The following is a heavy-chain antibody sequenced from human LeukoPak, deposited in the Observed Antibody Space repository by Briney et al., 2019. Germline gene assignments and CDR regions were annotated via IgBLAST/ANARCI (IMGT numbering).Heavy chain of an antibody. Sequence: SEALSLTCTVSGGSINSHCWNWIRQPPGKGLEWIGYIYNSGSTNYNPSLKSRVTISVDTSKNQFSLKLSSVTAADTAMYYCARELDYYYYMDVWGKGTTVTVSS. CDR1: GGSINSHC. V-gene: IGHV4-59*11. CDR3: ARELDYYYYMDV. J-gene: IGHJ6*03. CDR2: IYNSGST.